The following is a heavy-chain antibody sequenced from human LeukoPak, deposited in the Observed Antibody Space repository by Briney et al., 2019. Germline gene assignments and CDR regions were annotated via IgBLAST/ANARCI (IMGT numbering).Heavy chain of an antibody. CDR2: IYTSGRT. D-gene: IGHD5-18*01. V-gene: IGHV4-4*07. CDR1: GGSISSYY. CDR3: ARDGTWDSYGYAFDY. J-gene: IGHJ4*02. Sequence: PSETLSLTCTVSGGSISSYYWSWIRQPAGKGLEWIGRIYTSGRTNYNPSLKSRVTMSVDTSKNQFSLKLSSVTAADTAVYYCARDGTWDSYGYAFDYWGQGTLVTVSS.